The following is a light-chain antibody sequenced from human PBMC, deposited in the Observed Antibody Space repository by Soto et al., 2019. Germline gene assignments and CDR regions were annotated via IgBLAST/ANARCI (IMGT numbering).Light chain of an antibody. CDR1: SSDVGAYNY. J-gene: IGLJ1*01. CDR3: SSYTSSSTLGV. Sequence: QSVLTQPASLSGSPGQSITISCTGTSSDVGAYNYVSWYQQYPGKAPKLMIYEVSDRPSGVSNRFSGSKSGNTASLTISGLQAEDEADYYCSSYTSSSTLGVFGTGTKLTVL. CDR2: EVS. V-gene: IGLV2-14*01.